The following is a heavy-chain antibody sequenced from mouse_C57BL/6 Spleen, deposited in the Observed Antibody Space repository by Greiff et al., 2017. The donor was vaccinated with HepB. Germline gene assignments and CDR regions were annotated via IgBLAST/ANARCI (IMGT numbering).Heavy chain of an antibody. CDR1: GFTFSSYA. D-gene: IGHD4-1*01. CDR3: ARDGTGIYAMDY. J-gene: IGHJ4*01. V-gene: IGHV5-4*01. CDR2: ISDGGSYT. Sequence: EVQLVESGGGLVKPGGSLKLSCAASGFTFSSYAMSWVRQTPEKRLEWVATISDGGSYTYYPDNVKGRFTISRDNAKNNLYLQMSHLKSEDTAMYYCARDGTGIYAMDYWGQGTSVTVSS.